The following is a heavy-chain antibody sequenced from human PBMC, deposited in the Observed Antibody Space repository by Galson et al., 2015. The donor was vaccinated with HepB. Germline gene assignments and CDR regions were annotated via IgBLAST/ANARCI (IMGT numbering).Heavy chain of an antibody. J-gene: IGHJ4*02. D-gene: IGHD6-13*01. CDR3: ARVPGYSSSSVPNYYFDY. CDR1: GFTFSRYS. CDR2: ISSSSSYI. V-gene: IGHV3-21*01. Sequence: SLRLSCAASGFTFSRYSMNWVRQTPGKGLEWVSSISSSSSYIYYADSVKGRFTISRDNAKNSLHLQMNSLRAADTAVYYCARVPGYSSSSVPNYYFDYWGQGTLVTVSS.